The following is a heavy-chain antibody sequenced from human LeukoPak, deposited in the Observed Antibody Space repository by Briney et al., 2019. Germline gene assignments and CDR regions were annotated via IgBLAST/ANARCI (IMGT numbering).Heavy chain of an antibody. CDR1: GGSISSYY. D-gene: IGHD1-1*01. J-gene: IGHJ6*02. V-gene: IGHV4-59*08. Sequence: SETLSLTCTVSGGSISSYYWSWIRQPPGKGLEWIGYIYYSGSTNYNPSLKSRVTISVDTSRNQFSLKLSSVTAADTAVYYCASGRTSAWYYYYGMDVWGQGTTVTVSS. CDR2: IYYSGST. CDR3: ASGRTSAWYYYYGMDV.